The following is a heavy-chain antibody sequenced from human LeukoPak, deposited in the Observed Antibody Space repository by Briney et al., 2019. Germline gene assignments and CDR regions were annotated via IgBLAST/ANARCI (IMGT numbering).Heavy chain of an antibody. D-gene: IGHD5-18*01. Sequence: PGGSLRLSCITSGFTFGDHAMSWARQAPGKGLEWVGFIRSKAYRGTTEYAASVKDRFIISRDDSRSIAYLQMNSLRTEDTALYYCTRGPIQLWMHNAMDVWGQGTMVTVSS. J-gene: IGHJ6*02. CDR3: TRGPIQLWMHNAMDV. CDR1: GFTFGDHA. CDR2: IRSKAYRGTT. V-gene: IGHV3-49*04.